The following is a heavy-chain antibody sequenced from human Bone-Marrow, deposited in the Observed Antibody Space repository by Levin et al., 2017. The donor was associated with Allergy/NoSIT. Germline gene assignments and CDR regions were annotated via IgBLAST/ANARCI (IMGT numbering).Heavy chain of an antibody. D-gene: IGHD3-16*01. CDR3: AREKGIGDFGLLDP. Sequence: AGESLKISCKASGYTFTSYGISWVRQAPGQGLEWMGWISVHTGNTKYAQKFQGRVTMTTDTPTKEAYMELRSLRSDDTAVYFCAREKGIGDFGLLDPWGQGTLVIVSS. CDR1: GYTFTSYG. CDR2: ISVHTGNT. V-gene: IGHV1-18*01. J-gene: IGHJ5*02.